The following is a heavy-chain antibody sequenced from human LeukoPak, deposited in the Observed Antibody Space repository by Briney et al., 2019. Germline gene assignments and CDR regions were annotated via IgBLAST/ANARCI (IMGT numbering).Heavy chain of an antibody. D-gene: IGHD3-22*01. J-gene: IGHJ4*02. Sequence: PSETLSLTCTVSGGSISSYYWSWIRQPPGKGLEWIGYIYYSGSTNYNPSLKSRVTISVDTSKNQFSLKLSSVTAADTAVYYCATGHYYDSSGYYYFDYWGQGTLVTVSS. V-gene: IGHV4-59*08. CDR1: GGSISSYY. CDR3: ATGHYYDSSGYYYFDY. CDR2: IYYSGST.